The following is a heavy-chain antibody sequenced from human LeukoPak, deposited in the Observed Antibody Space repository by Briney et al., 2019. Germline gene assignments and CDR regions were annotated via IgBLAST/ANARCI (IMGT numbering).Heavy chain of an antibody. V-gene: IGHV4-34*01. Sequence: SETLSLTCAVYGGSFSGYYWSWIRQPPGKGLEWSGEINHSGSTNYHPSLTSRVTISVGTSKNPFSPKLSSVTAANRAVYYCTRTHCSAGSCYSWYFDYWGQGTLVTVSS. CDR3: TRTHCSAGSCYSWYFDY. D-gene: IGHD2-15*01. CDR2: INHSGST. CDR1: GGSFSGYY. J-gene: IGHJ4*02.